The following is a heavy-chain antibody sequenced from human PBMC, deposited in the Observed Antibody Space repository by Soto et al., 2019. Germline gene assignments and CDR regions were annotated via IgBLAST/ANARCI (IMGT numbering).Heavy chain of an antibody. Sequence: EVQLVESGGGLVQPGGSLRLSCAASGFTFSSYSMNWVRQAPGKGLEWVSYISSSSSTIYYADSVKGRFTISRDNAKNSLYPQMNSLRDEDTAVYYCARGLEGYYYDSSGTTFDYWGQGTLVTVSS. CDR2: ISSSSSTI. CDR1: GFTFSSYS. J-gene: IGHJ4*02. D-gene: IGHD3-22*01. V-gene: IGHV3-48*02. CDR3: ARGLEGYYYDSSGTTFDY.